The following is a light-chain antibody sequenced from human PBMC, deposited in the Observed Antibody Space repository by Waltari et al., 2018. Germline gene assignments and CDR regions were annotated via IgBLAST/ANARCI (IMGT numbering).Light chain of an antibody. J-gene: IGKJ1*01. V-gene: IGKV3-20*01. CDR1: QSVSRT. CDR3: QHYVRLPAT. Sequence: IVLTQSPGTLSLSPGERATLSCRASQSVSRTLAWYQQKPGHAPRLLIYGASTRATGIPDRFSGSVSGTDFSLTISILEPEDFAVYYCQHYVRLPATFGQGTKVEIK. CDR2: GAS.